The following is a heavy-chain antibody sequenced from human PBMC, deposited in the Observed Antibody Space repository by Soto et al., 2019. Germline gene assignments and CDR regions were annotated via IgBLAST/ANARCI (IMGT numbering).Heavy chain of an antibody. CDR2: IYHSGST. CDR1: GGSISSSNW. J-gene: IGHJ4*02. CDR3: ARVYSGGSRSPNLLDY. V-gene: IGHV4-4*02. Sequence: PSETLSLTCAVSGGSISSSNWWSWVRQPPGKGLEWIGEIYHSGSTNYNPSLKSRVTISVDKSKNQFSLKLSSVTAADTAVYYCARVYSGGSRSPNLLDYWGQGTLVTVSS. D-gene: IGHD2-15*01.